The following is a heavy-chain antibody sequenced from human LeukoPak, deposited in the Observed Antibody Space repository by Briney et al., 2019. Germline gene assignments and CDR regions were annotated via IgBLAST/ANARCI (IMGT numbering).Heavy chain of an antibody. CDR2: ISGSGGRT. J-gene: IGHJ4*02. CDR3: AKEVYGDYGFDY. D-gene: IGHD4-17*01. CDR1: GFTFSSYA. V-gene: IGHV3-23*01. Sequence: LPGGSLRLSCAASGFTFSSYAMNWVRQAPGKGLEWVSGISGSGGRTYYTDSVKGRFTISRDNSKNTLYLQMNSLRAEDTAVYYCAKEVYGDYGFDYWGQGTLVTVSS.